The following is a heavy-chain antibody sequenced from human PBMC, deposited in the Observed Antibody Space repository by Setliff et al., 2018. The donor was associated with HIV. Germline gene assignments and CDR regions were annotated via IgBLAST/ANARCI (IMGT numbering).Heavy chain of an antibody. CDR3: ARGLRTGPGGATMDY. D-gene: IGHD1-26*01. J-gene: IGHJ4*02. CDR1: GGAFSGYY. CDR2: INHSGST. Sequence: SETLSLTCAVYGGAFSGYYWSWIRQPPGKGLEWIGEINHSGSTNYNPSLKSRVTISVETSKNQFSLKLSSVTAADTAVYYCARGLRTGPGGATMDYWGQGTLVTVSS. V-gene: IGHV4-34*01.